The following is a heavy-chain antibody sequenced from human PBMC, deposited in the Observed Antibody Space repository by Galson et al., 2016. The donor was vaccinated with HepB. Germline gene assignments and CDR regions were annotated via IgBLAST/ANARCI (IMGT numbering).Heavy chain of an antibody. Sequence: TCAVXXXSVXXXYXXXWVXXXPGQXXQWIGEIFHTXSTNYXXSLQSRVTISLDKSKDQFSLKLNSVTXADTAEYYCXIFDXGFCADGSCSHWGQGXXVSX. D-gene: IGHD2-15*01. CDR1: XXSVXXXYX. CDR3: XIFDXGFCADGSCSH. J-gene: IGHJ4*02. CDR2: IFHTXST. V-gene: IGHV4-4*02.